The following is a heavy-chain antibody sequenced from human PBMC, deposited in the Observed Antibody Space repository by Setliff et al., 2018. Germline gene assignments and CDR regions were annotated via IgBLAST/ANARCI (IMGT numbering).Heavy chain of an antibody. CDR1: GYTFTDFG. V-gene: IGHV1-2*02. D-gene: IGHD6-25*01. CDR2: INPNSGGA. Sequence: ASVKVSCKASGYTFTDFGVSWVRQAPGQGLEWMGWINPNSGGANYAQKFQGRVTMTRDTSISTGYMELSRLRSDDTAVYYCARAGLAAAGRKGVFDHWGQGTLVTVSS. CDR3: ARAGLAAAGRKGVFDH. J-gene: IGHJ4*02.